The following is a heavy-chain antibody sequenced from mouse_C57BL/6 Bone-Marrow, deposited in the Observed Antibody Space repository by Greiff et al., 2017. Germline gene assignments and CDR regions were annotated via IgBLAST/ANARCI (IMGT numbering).Heavy chain of an antibody. CDR1: GYTFTDYY. D-gene: IGHD1-1*01. Sequence: EVQLQQSGPVLVKPGASVKMSCKASGYTFTDYYMNWVKQSHGKSLEWIGVINPYNGGTSYNQKFKGKATLTVDKSSSTAYMELNRLTSEDSAVYYCARRGVITTVVARWYFDVWGTGTTVTVSS. V-gene: IGHV1-19*01. CDR3: ARRGVITTVVARWYFDV. J-gene: IGHJ1*03. CDR2: INPYNGGT.